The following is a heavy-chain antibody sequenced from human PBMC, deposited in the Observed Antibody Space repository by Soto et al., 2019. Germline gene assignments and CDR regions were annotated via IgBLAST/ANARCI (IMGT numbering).Heavy chain of an antibody. CDR2: ISSSSSYI. V-gene: IGHV3-21*01. D-gene: IGHD2-2*01. Sequence: GGSLRLSCAASGFTFSSYSMNWVRQAPGKGLEWVSSISSSSSYIYYADSVKGRFTISRDNAKNSLYLQMNSLRAEDTAVYYCARDRCSSTSCYPPYYFDYWGQGTLVTVSS. CDR3: ARDRCSSTSCYPPYYFDY. J-gene: IGHJ4*02. CDR1: GFTFSSYS.